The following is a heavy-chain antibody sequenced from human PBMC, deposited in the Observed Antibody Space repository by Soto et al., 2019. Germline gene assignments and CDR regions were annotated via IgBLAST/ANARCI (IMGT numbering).Heavy chain of an antibody. V-gene: IGHV3-23*01. CDR3: AKRRGAGGHFDY. Sequence: GGSLRPSCGASGFTFSSYAMGWFRQGPGKGLEWVAVVSIGGSTHYADSVRGRFTISRDNSKNTLSLQMNSLTAEDTAVYFCAKRRGAGGHFDYWGQGALVTVSS. D-gene: IGHD2-15*01. J-gene: IGHJ4*02. CDR1: GFTFSSYA. CDR2: VSIGGST.